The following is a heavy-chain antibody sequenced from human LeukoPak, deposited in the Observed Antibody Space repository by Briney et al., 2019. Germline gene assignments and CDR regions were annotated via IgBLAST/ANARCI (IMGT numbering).Heavy chain of an antibody. J-gene: IGHJ2*01. CDR2: IYTSGSP. V-gene: IGHV4-59*10. CDR1: GGSFSSYD. D-gene: IGHD6-13*01. CDR3: ARLTSSWYQDWYFDL. Sequence: SETLSLTCVVYGGSFSSYDWSWIRQPAGKGLEWIGRIYTSGSPNYNPSLKSRVTMSVDTSKNQFSLKLSSVTAADTAVYYCARLTSSWYQDWYFDLWGRGTLVTVSS.